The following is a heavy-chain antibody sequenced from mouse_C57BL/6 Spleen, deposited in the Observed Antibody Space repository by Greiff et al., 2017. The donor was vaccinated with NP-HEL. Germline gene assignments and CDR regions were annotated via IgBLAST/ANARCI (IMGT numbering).Heavy chain of an antibody. V-gene: IGHV5-4*03. CDR2: ISDGGSYT. Sequence: EVMLVESGGGLVKPGGSLKLSCAASGFTFSSYAMSWVRQTPEKRLEWVATISDGGSYTYYPDNVKGRFTISRDNAKNNLYLQMSHLKSEDTAMYYSARGRYYGSSYYFDYWGQGTTLTVSS. J-gene: IGHJ2*01. CDR3: ARGRYYGSSYYFDY. CDR1: GFTFSSYA. D-gene: IGHD1-1*01.